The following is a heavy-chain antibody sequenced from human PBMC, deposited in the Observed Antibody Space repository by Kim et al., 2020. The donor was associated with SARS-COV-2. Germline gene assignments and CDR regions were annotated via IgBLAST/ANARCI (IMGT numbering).Heavy chain of an antibody. CDR1: GFTFSTYA. J-gene: IGHJ1*01. D-gene: IGHD3-22*01. CDR2: ISGSAGST. CDR3: AKGEYYYDSSGYEL. Sequence: GGSLRRSCAASGFTFSTYAMSWVRQAPGKGLEWVSAISGSAGSTYYADSVKGRFTVSRDNSKSTLYLQMNSLRAEDTAVYYCAKGEYYYDSSGYELWGQG. V-gene: IGHV3-23*01.